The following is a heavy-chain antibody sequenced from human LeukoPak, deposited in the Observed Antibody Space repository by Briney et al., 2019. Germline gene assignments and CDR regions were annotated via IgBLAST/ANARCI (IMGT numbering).Heavy chain of an antibody. J-gene: IGHJ4*02. D-gene: IGHD3-16*01. CDR3: AKDKSQVGVDSASTPVDH. Sequence: GGSLTLSCAASGFTFSNFGMHWVRQAPGKGLEWVAFIRFDGRDEYYVDSLKGRFTISRDNSKNTVYLQMNSLTSEDTALYYCAKDKSQVGVDSASTPVDHWGQGTLVIVSS. V-gene: IGHV3-30*02. CDR2: IRFDGRDE. CDR1: GFTFSNFG.